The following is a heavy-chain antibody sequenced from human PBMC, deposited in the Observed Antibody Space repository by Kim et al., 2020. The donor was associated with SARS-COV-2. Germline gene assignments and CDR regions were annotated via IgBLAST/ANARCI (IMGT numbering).Heavy chain of an antibody. V-gene: IGHV3-23*01. D-gene: IGHD3-10*01. CDR3: AKGSLGAFDI. CDR1: GLTFSSYA. Sequence: GGSLRLSCAASGLTFSSYAMNWVRQAPGKGLEWVSVISGSGGTTYYADSVKGRFTISRDNSKNTLYLQMNSLRAEDTALYYCAKGSLGAFDIWGQGTMVTVSS. J-gene: IGHJ3*02. CDR2: ISGSGGTT.